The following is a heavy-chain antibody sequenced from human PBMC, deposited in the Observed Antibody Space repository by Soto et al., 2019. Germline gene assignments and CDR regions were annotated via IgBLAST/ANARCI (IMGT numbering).Heavy chain of an antibody. CDR2: ISYDGRNK. J-gene: IGHJ4*02. D-gene: IGHD4-17*01. Sequence: QVHLVESGGGVVQPGRSLRLSCAASGFTFSSYGMHWVRQAPGKGLEWVGVISYDGRNKYYADSVKGRFTISRDNSKNTVNLQRNSLRADDTAVYYCAKEGLRWTDYWGQGTLVTVSS. V-gene: IGHV3-30*18. CDR1: GFTFSSYG. CDR3: AKEGLRWTDY.